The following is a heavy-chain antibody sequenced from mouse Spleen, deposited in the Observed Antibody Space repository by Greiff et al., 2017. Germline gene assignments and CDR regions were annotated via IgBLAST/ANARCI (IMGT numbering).Heavy chain of an antibody. CDR2: IRNKANNHAT. V-gene: IGHV6-6*01. Sequence: EVKVEESGGGLVQPGGSMKLSCAASGFTFSDAWMDWVRQSPEKGLEWVAEIRNKANNHATYYAVSVKGRFTIARDDSTISVYLQRNSSRAEDTGNYYCTFYYGGAMDYWGQGTSVTVSS. CDR1: GFTFSDAW. J-gene: IGHJ4*01. CDR3: TFYYGGAMDY. D-gene: IGHD2-1*01.